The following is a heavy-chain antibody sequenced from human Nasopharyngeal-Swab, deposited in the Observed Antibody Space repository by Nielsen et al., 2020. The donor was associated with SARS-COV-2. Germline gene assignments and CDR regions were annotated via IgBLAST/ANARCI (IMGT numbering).Heavy chain of an antibody. D-gene: IGHD4-11*01. Sequence: GGSLRLSCAASGFTFSSYWMHWVRQAPGKGLVWVSRINSDGSSTSYADSVKGRFTISRDNAKSTLYLQMNSLRAEDTAMYYCARGDYSNYVDYYYYYYMDVWGKGTTVTVSS. J-gene: IGHJ6*03. V-gene: IGHV3-74*01. CDR3: ARGDYSNYVDYYYYYYMDV. CDR1: GFTFSSYW. CDR2: INSDGSST.